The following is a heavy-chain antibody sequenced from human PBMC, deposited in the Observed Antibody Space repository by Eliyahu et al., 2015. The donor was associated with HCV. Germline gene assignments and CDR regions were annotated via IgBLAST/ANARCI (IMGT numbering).Heavy chain of an antibody. J-gene: IGHJ6*02. CDR3: ASALDSGSYYGYYYYGMDV. V-gene: IGHV1-18*01. Sequence: QVQLVQSGAEVKKPGASVKVSCKASGYTFTSYGISWVRQAPGQGLGGVGWISAYNGNTNYAQKLQGRVTMTTDTSTSTAYMELRSLRSDDTAVYYCASALDSGSYYGYYYYGMDVWGQGTTVTVSS. CDR2: ISAYNGNT. D-gene: IGHD1-26*01. CDR1: GYTFTSYG.